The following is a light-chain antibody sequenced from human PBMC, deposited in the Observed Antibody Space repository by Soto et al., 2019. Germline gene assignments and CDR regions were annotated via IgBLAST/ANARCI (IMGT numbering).Light chain of an antibody. CDR2: EVS. Sequence: QSALTQPPSVSGSPGQSVTISCTGTSSDVGSFDRVSWYQQAPGTAPKLMIYEVSNRPLWVPDRFSGSKSGNTASLTISGLQAEDEADYHCTLYTSSITPHVVFGGGTKVTVL. CDR3: TLYTSSITPHVV. CDR1: SSDVGSFDR. J-gene: IGLJ3*02. V-gene: IGLV2-18*01.